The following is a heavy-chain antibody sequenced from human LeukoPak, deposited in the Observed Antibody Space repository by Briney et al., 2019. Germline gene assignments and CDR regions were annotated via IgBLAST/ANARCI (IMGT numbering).Heavy chain of an antibody. CDR3: ARDRGTMVRGSRKEFDP. D-gene: IGHD3-10*01. CDR2: IYYSGST. V-gene: IGHV4-59*12. J-gene: IGHJ5*02. Sequence: SETLSLTCTVSGGSISSYYWSWIRQPPGKGLEWIGYIYYSGSTNSNPSLKSRVTISVDTSKNQFSLKLSSVTAADTAVYYCARDRGTMVRGSRKEFDPWGQGTLVTVSS. CDR1: GGSISSYY.